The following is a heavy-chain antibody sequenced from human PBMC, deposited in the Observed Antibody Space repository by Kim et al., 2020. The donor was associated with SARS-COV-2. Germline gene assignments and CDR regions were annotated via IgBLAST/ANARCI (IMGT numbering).Heavy chain of an antibody. D-gene: IGHD2-15*01. Sequence: GASLKISCKGSGYSFTSYWIGWVRQMPGKGLEWMGIIYPGDSDTRYSPSFQGQVTISADKSISTAYLQWSSLKASDTAMYYCARQKHCSGGSCYRVDPWGQGTLVTVSS. CDR2: IYPGDSDT. CDR3: ARQKHCSGGSCYRVDP. V-gene: IGHV5-51*01. CDR1: GYSFTSYW. J-gene: IGHJ5*02.